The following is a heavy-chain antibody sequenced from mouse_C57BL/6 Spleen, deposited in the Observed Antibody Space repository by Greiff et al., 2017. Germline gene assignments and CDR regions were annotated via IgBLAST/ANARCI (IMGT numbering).Heavy chain of an antibody. CDR1: GYTFTDYE. CDR3: TIPLYGYGAY. J-gene: IGHJ3*01. D-gene: IGHD2-2*01. CDR2: IDPETGGT. Sequence: VQLQQSGAELVRPGASVTLSCKASGYTFTDYEMHWVKQTPVHGLEWIGAIDPETGGTAYNQKFKGKAILTADKSSSTAYMELRSLTSEDSAGYYCTIPLYGYGAYWGQGTLVTVSA. V-gene: IGHV1-15*01.